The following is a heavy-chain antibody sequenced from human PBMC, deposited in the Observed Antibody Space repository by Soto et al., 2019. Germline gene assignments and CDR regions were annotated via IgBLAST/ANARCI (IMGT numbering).Heavy chain of an antibody. J-gene: IGHJ5*02. D-gene: IGHD6-6*01. CDR1: GFTFSRYD. Sequence: EVQVVESGGGLVQPGGSLRLSCAASGFTFSRYDMHWVRQATGRGLEWVSGIGTSGDTYYAGSVKGRFTISRENANNSVYLQMNSLRAGDTPVYYCARGALGFDPWGQGTLVAVSS. V-gene: IGHV3-13*04. CDR2: IGTSGDT. CDR3: ARGALGFDP.